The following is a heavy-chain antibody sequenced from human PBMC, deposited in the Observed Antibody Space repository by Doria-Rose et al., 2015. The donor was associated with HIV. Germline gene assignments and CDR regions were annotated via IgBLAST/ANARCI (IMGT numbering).Heavy chain of an antibody. J-gene: IGHJ4*02. D-gene: IGHD6-13*01. V-gene: IGHV2-26*01. Sequence: PTETLTLTCTVSGASLSSPGMGVSWIRQSPGKALEWLANIFSDDERSYKTSLKSRLTISRGTSKSQVVLTMTDMDPVGTATYYCARIESSRWYHKYYFDFWGQGTLVIVSA. CDR1: GASLSSPGMG. CDR3: ARIESSRWYHKYYFDF. CDR2: IFSDDER.